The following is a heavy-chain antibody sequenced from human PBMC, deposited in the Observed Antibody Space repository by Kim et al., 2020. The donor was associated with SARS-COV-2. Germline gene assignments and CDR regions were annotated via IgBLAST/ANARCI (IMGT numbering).Heavy chain of an antibody. CDR2: IDYTGNT. D-gene: IGHD1-26*01. J-gene: IGHJ6*02. CDR3: VRRVLGATSVWGGLFDFYYVLDV. Sequence: SETLSLTCTVSGDSISTDYWNWIRQPPGKGLEWIGNIDYTGNTNYNPSLKSRVTISVDTSKNQLSLKLSSVTAADTAVYYCVRRVLGATSVWGGLFDFYYVLDVWGQGTTVTVSS. CDR1: GDSISTDY. V-gene: IGHV4-59*01.